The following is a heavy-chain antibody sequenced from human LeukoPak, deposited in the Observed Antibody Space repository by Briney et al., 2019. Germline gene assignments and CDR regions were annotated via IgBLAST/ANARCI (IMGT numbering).Heavy chain of an antibody. Sequence: GGSLRLSCAASGFSLYDYAMHWVRQTPGKGLEWVSGITWNSDSIDYADSVKGRFTISRDNAAKSLYLQMNSLRVEDTALYFCVKDGVGSWYGYLDSWGQGILVTVSS. CDR1: GFSLYDYA. J-gene: IGHJ4*02. CDR3: VKDGVGSWYGYLDS. CDR2: ITWNSDSI. V-gene: IGHV3-9*01. D-gene: IGHD6-13*01.